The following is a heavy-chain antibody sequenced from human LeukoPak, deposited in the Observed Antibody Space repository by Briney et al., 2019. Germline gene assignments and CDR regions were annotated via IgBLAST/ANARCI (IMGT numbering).Heavy chain of an antibody. CDR3: VRHCCSAPSKRTFDI. CDR2: ISDSGST. Sequence: PSETLSLTCTVSGGSISSSDYYWGCIRQSPGKGLEWIGTISDSGSTYYNPFLKSRVIISVDTSKNQFSLKLSSVTAADTAVYYCVRHCCSAPSKRTFDIWGQGTLVTVSS. V-gene: IGHV4-39*01. J-gene: IGHJ3*02. D-gene: IGHD2-15*01. CDR1: GGSISSSDYY.